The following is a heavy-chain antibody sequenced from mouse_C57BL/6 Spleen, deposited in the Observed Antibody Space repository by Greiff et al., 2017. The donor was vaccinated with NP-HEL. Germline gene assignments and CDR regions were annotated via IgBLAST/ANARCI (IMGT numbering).Heavy chain of an antibody. J-gene: IGHJ2*01. CDR2: ISSGSSTI. D-gene: IGHD2-1*01. CDR3: AIYTAAFDY. CDR1: GFTFSDYG. V-gene: IGHV5-17*01. Sequence: EVQRVESGGGLVKPGGSLKLSCAASGFTFSDYGMHWVRQAPEKGLEWVAYISSGSSTIYYADTGKGRFTISRDNAKNTLFLQMTSLRSEDTAMDYCAIYTAAFDYWGQGTTLTVSS.